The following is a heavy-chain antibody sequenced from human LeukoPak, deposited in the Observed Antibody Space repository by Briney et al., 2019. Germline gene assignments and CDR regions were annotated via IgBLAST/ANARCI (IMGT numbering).Heavy chain of an antibody. Sequence: SETLSLTCSVSGGSVSNSPYYWVWIRQPPGKGLEWIGCISYSGSTYYNPSLKSRLTISVDTSKNQFSLKLSSVTAADTAVYYCARFRGGESWFDPWGQGTLVTVSS. D-gene: IGHD3-10*01. V-gene: IGHV4-39*07. CDR2: ISYSGST. CDR1: GGSVSNSPYY. CDR3: ARFRGGESWFDP. J-gene: IGHJ5*02.